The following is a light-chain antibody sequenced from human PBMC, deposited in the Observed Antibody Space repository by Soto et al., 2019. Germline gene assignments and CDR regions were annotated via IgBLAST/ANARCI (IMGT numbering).Light chain of an antibody. CDR1: QAMSTW. CDR2: AAS. V-gene: IGKV1D-12*01. CDR3: QQANSFPRT. J-gene: IGKJ1*01. Sequence: GDRVTITCRASQAMSTWLAWYQQKPGKAPKLLIYAASNLQTGVPSRFSGSGSGTDFTLTISSLQPEDFATYYCQQANSFPRTFGQGTKVEIK.